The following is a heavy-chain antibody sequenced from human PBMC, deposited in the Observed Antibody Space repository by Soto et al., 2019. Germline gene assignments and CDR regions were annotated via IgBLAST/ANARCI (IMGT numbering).Heavy chain of an antibody. J-gene: IGHJ4*02. CDR3: ARGRPNFYVAVVAAAKSGYFDY. CDR1: GGSFSGYY. CDR2: INHSGST. V-gene: IGHV4-34*01. Sequence: SETLSLTCAVYGGSFSGYYWSWIRQPPGKGLEWIGEINHSGSTNYNPSLKSRVTISVDTSKNQFSLKLSSVTAADTAVYYCARGRPNFYVAVVAAAKSGYFDYWGQGTLGTVSS. D-gene: IGHD2-15*01.